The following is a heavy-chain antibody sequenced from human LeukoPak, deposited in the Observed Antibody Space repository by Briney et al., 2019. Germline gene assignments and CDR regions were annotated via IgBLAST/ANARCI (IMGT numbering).Heavy chain of an antibody. CDR2: INPNSGGT. V-gene: IGHV1-2*02. CDR1: GYTFTGYY. CDR3: ARDRETLPDILYGLDV. J-gene: IGHJ6*02. D-gene: IGHD3-9*01. Sequence: GASVKVSCKASGYTFTGYYMHWVRQAPGQGLEWMGWINPNSGGTNYAQKFQGRVTMTRHTSISTAYMELSRLRSDDTAVYYCARDRETLPDILYGLDVWGRGTTVTVSS.